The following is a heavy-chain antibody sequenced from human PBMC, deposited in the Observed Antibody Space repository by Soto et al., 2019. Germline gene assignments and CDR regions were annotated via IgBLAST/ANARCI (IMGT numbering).Heavy chain of an antibody. D-gene: IGHD2-15*01. CDR3: AREWTRTGWPFES. CDR1: GFIFTSHW. Sequence: EVQLVESGGGLVQPGGSLRLSCVASGFIFTSHWMHWVRQAPGKGLVWVSRIKSDGSGTIYADSVKGRFTISRDNAKNTLYLQLTSLRADDTAVYYWAREWTRTGWPFESWGQGTLVTVSS. CDR2: IKSDGSGT. V-gene: IGHV3-74*01. J-gene: IGHJ4*02.